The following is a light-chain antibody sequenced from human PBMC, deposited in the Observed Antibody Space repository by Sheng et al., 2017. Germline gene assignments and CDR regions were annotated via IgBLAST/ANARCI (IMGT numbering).Light chain of an antibody. J-gene: IGKJ4*01. CDR1: QSVSSN. V-gene: IGKV3-15*01. CDR3: QQYNNWPGT. Sequence: EIVMTQSPGTLSVSPGERVTLSCRAGQSVSSNLAWYQQKPGQAPRLLIYGASRRATGIPARFSGSGSGTEFTLTISSLQSEDFVVYYCQQYNNWPGTFGGGTKVEVK. CDR2: GAS.